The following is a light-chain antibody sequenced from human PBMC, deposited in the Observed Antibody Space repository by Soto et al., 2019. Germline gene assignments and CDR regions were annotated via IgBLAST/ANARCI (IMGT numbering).Light chain of an antibody. CDR2: DVS. CDR3: SSYARSSTVV. Sequence: QSVLTQPASVSGSPGPSITLTCTGSNNDVGAYNYFSWYQQHPGKAPKTMIYDVSNRPSGVSNRFSGSKSGNTASLTISGLQAEDEADYYCSSYARSSTVVFGGGTKVTVL. J-gene: IGLJ3*02. CDR1: NNDVGAYNY. V-gene: IGLV2-14*03.